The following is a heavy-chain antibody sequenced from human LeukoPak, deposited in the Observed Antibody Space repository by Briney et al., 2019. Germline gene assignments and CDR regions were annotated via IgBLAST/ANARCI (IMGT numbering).Heavy chain of an antibody. Sequence: PGGSLRLSCAASGFTFRSYSMNWVRQAPGKGLEWVSSISSSSSYIYYADSVKGRFTISRDNAKNSLYLQLNSLRAEDTAVYYCARQSPLHDAFDIRGQGTMVTVSS. CDR2: ISSSSSYI. CDR3: ARQSPLHDAFDI. CDR1: GFTFRSYS. V-gene: IGHV3-21*01. J-gene: IGHJ3*02.